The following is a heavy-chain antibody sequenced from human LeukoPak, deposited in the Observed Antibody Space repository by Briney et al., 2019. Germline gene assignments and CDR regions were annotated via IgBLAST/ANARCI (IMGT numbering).Heavy chain of an antibody. D-gene: IGHD1-26*01. V-gene: IGHV4-59*01. CDR3: ARISPSSGTYWENFYYYMDV. CDR1: CGFISNYY. Sequence: PSETLSLTCTVSCGFISNYYWTWIRQPRGKGLEWIGCIYFSGTTNYNPSLKSRVTISLDTSNNQFSLKLTSVTAADTAVYYCARISPSSGTYWENFYYYMDVWGKGTTVSVS. CDR2: IYFSGTT. J-gene: IGHJ6*03.